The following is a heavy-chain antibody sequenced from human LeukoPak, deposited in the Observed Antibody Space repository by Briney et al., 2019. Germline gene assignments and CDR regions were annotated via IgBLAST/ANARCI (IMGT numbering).Heavy chain of an antibody. D-gene: IGHD6-6*01. Sequence: SETLSLTCAVYGGSFSGYYWSWIRQPPGKGLEWIGEINHSGSTNYNPSLKSRVTISVDTSKNQLSLKLSSVTAADTAVYYCARAGSIAARRYWYFDLWGRGTLVTVSS. CDR3: ARAGSIAARRYWYFDL. CDR2: INHSGST. J-gene: IGHJ2*01. V-gene: IGHV4-34*01. CDR1: GGSFSGYY.